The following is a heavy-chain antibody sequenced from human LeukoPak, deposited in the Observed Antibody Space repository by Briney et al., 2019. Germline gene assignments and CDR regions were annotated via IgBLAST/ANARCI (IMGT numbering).Heavy chain of an antibody. D-gene: IGHD1-26*01. CDR1: GYSISNGYY. Sequence: SETLSLTCTVSGYSISNGYYWGWIRRPPGKGLEWIGTTYHSGTSYYNPSLRSRVTMSVDTSKNRFSLRLSSVTAADTAVYYCAGGVGPTTAQSTFDYWGQGALVTVSS. CDR2: TYHSGTS. J-gene: IGHJ4*02. CDR3: AGGVGPTTAQSTFDY. V-gene: IGHV4-38-2*02.